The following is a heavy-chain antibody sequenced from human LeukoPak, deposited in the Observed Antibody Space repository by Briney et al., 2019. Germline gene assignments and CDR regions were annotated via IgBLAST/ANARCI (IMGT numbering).Heavy chain of an antibody. CDR3: AREAPITMVRGVITTFYYYYYMDV. D-gene: IGHD3-10*01. CDR1: GFTFSSYW. CDR2: IKQDGSEK. Sequence: GALRLSCAASGFTFSSYWMSWVRQAPGKGLEWVANIKQDGSEKYYVDSVKGRFTISRDNAKNSLYLQMNSLRAEDTAVYYCAREAPITMVRGVITTFYYYYYMDVWGKGTTVTVSS. V-gene: IGHV3-7*01. J-gene: IGHJ6*03.